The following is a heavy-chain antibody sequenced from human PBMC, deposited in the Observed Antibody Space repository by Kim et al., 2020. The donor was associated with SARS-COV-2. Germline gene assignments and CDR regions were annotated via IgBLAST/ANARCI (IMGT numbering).Heavy chain of an antibody. J-gene: IGHJ4*02. CDR3: ARDSLEMATIISLWYFDY. Sequence: ASVKVSCKASGYTFTSYDINWVRQATGQGLEWMGWMNPNSGNTGYAQKFQGRVTMTRNTSISTAYMELSSLRSEDTAVYYCARDSLEMATIISLWYFDYWGEGTLVTVSS. CDR1: GYTFTSYD. CDR2: MNPNSGNT. D-gene: IGHD5-12*01. V-gene: IGHV1-8*01.